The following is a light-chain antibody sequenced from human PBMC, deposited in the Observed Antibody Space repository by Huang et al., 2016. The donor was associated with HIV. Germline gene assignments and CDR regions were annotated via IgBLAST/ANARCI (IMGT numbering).Light chain of an antibody. CDR2: DTS. CDR1: QSVSSY. Sequence: ELVLTQSPATLSLSPGQRATLSCRASQSVSSYLAWYQQKPGQAPRLIIYDTSKRATGVPARFSGSWSGTDFTLTINRLEPEDFAVYYCQQHSNWPLLGQGTKLEI. V-gene: IGKV3-11*01. J-gene: IGKJ2*01. CDR3: QQHSNWPL.